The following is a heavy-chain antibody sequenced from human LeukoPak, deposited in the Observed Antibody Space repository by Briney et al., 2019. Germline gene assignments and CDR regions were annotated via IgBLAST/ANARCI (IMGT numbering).Heavy chain of an antibody. CDR1: GFTFSNYW. J-gene: IGHJ4*02. CDR2: INDDGSAT. Sequence: GGSLRLSCAASGFTFSNYWMHWVRQVPGKGLVWVSRINDDGSATFYADFVKGRFTISRDNAKNTLFLQMSSLRAEDTAVYFCAREILAPGKTHDYWGQGTLVTVSS. CDR3: AREILAPGKTHDY. V-gene: IGHV3-74*01.